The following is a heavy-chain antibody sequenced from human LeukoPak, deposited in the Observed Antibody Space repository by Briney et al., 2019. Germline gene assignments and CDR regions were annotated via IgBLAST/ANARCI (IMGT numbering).Heavy chain of an antibody. CDR1: GFTFSSYD. CDR2: IGTAGDT. J-gene: IGHJ4*02. V-gene: IGHV3-13*01. D-gene: IGHD5-18*01. Sequence: GGSLRLSCAASGFTFSSYDMHCVRQTTGRGLEWVSGIGTAGDTYSPGSVKGRFTISRENAKNSLYLQMNSLRVGDTAVYYCARADLRGYSLDYWGQGTLVTVSS. CDR3: ARADLRGYSLDY.